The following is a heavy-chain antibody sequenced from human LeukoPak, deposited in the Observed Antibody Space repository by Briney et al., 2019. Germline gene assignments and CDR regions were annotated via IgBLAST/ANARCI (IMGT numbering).Heavy chain of an antibody. CDR3: ARDRSSGWYVYDY. J-gene: IGHJ4*02. D-gene: IGHD6-19*01. CDR1: GFTVSSNY. V-gene: IGHV3-53*01. CDR2: IYSRRIT. Sequence: PGGSLRLSCVASGFTVSSNYMSWVRQAPGRGVEGGSVIYSRRITYYAESLKGRFTISKHTSNNSLYLQMNSLRADDTAVYYCARDRSSGWYVYDYWGQGTLVTVSS.